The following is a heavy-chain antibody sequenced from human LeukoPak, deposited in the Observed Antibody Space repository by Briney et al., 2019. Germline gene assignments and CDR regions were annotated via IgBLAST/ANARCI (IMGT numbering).Heavy chain of an antibody. J-gene: IGHJ3*02. CDR3: ARGYDSSGYYSDAFDI. Sequence: SETLSLTCTVSGGSISSSSYYWGWIRQPPGNGLEWIGSIYYSGSTYYNPSLKSRVTISVDTSKNQFSLKLSSVTAADTAVYYCARGYDSSGYYSDAFDIWGQGTMVTVSS. CDR2: IYYSGST. D-gene: IGHD3-22*01. CDR1: GGSISSSSYY. V-gene: IGHV4-39*07.